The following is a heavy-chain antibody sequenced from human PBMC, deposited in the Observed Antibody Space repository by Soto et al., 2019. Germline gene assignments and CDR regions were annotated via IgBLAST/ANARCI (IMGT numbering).Heavy chain of an antibody. Sequence: GESLKISCKGSGYSFTSYWIGWVRQMPGKGLEWMGIIYPGDSDTRYSPSFQGQVTISADKSISTAYLQWSSLKASDTAMYYCARTSRGYNWNHADDYWGQGTLVTVSS. CDR2: IYPGDSDT. V-gene: IGHV5-51*01. CDR3: ARTSRGYNWNHADDY. J-gene: IGHJ4*02. CDR1: GYSFTSYW. D-gene: IGHD1-20*01.